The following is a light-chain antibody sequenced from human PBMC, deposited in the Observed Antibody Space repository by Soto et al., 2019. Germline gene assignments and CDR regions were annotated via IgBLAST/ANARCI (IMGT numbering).Light chain of an antibody. CDR3: QQSYSTPYT. Sequence: DIQMTQSPSSLSASVGDRVTITCRASQSISSYLHWYQQKPGKAPELLIYAASSLQSGVPSRFSGSGFGTDFTLTISSLQPEDFASYYCQQSYSTPYTFGQGTKLEIK. CDR2: AAS. CDR1: QSISSY. J-gene: IGKJ2*01. V-gene: IGKV1-39*01.